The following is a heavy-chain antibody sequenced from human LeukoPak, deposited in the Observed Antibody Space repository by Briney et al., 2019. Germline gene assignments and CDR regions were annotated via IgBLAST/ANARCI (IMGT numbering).Heavy chain of an antibody. CDR2: ISHDGSNK. CDR1: RFTFSSYA. J-gene: IGHJ4*02. V-gene: IGHV3-30-3*01. Sequence: PGGALRLSCAASRFTFSSYAMHWVRQAPHKELEWVAVISHDGSNKYYADAVKGRFTISRDNSKNTLYLQMDSLRAEDTAVYYCARVGGMATNDYWGQGTLVTVSS. D-gene: IGHD5-24*01. CDR3: ARVGGMATNDY.